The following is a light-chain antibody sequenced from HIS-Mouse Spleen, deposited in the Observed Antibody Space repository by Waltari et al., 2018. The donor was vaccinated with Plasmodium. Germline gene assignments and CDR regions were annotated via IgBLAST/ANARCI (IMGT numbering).Light chain of an antibody. CDR2: GAS. Sequence: IVMTQSPATLSVSPGARATLSCRASQSVSSNLACYLQKPGQAPRLLIDGASTRATGIPARFSGSGSGTEFTLTISSLQSEDFAVYYCQQYNNWSFTFGPGTKVDIK. CDR3: QQYNNWSFT. J-gene: IGKJ3*01. CDR1: QSVSSN. V-gene: IGKV3-15*01.